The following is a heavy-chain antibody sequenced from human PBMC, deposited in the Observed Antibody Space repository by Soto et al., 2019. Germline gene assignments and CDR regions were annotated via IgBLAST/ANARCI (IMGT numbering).Heavy chain of an antibody. J-gene: IGHJ4*02. CDR3: ARGRYGDY. CDR1: GYGFTTYG. CDR2: ISAHTGNT. V-gene: IGHV1-18*01. D-gene: IGHD1-1*01. Sequence: QVHLVQSGAEVKKPGASVKVSCKGSGYGFTTYGITWVRQAPGQGLEWMAWISAHTGNTNSAQKLQGRVTVTRDTSTSTAYMELRSLRSDDTAVYYCARGRYGDYWGQGALVTVSS.